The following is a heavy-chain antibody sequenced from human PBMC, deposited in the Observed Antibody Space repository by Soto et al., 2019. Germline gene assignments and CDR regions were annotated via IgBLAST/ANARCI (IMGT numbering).Heavy chain of an antibody. D-gene: IGHD2-2*01. CDR3: ARGVVVVPADLYYMDV. V-gene: IGHV1-46*03. CDR2: INPSGGST. J-gene: IGHJ6*03. CDR1: GYTFTSYY. Sequence: ASVKVSCKASGYTFTSYYMHWVRQAPGQGLEWMGIINPSGGSTSYAQKFQDRVTMTRDTSTSTVYMELSSLRSEDTAVYYCARGVVVVPADLYYMDVWGKGTTVTVSS.